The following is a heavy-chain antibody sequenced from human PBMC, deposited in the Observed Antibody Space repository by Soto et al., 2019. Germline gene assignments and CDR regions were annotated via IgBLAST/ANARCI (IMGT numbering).Heavy chain of an antibody. J-gene: IGHJ3*02. Sequence: QVQLVESGGGVVQPGRSLRLSCAASGFTFSSYAMHWVRQAPGKGLEWVAVISYDGSNKYYADSVKGRFTISRDNSKNTLDLQRNSLRAEDTAVFYCAREAVLLWFGAAQRAFDIWGQGTMVTVSS. CDR2: ISYDGSNK. D-gene: IGHD3-10*01. CDR1: GFTFSSYA. CDR3: AREAVLLWFGAAQRAFDI. V-gene: IGHV3-30-3*01.